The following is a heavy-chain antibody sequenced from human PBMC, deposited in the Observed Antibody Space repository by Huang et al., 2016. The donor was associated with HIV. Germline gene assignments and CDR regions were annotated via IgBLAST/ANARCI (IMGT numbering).Heavy chain of an antibody. CDR3: TRDGVAPDEEFDY. CDR2: VNPTNGAT. Sequence: QVQLVQSGAEVKKPGASVKVSCKPSGYAFADYFIHWVRQAPGQGRLLMACVNPTNGATNCYQKFLGRLTVTGDTSMRTAYMELSGLTSDDTAKYYCTRDGVAPDEEFDYWGQGTVIIVSS. J-gene: IGHJ4*02. CDR1: GYAFADYF. D-gene: IGHD5-12*01. V-gene: IGHV1-2*02.